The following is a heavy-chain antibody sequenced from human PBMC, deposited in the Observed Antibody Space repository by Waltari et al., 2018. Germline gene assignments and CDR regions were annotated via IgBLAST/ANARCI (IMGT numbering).Heavy chain of an antibody. D-gene: IGHD3-16*01. CDR3: ARDLEITFGGVTGGDY. Sequence: QVQLVESGGGVVHPGRSLRLSCAASGFTFTKYSMHWVRQAPGKGLEWVAFITYDVSGEFYADSVKGRFTISRDNSMNTLYLQMDTLRPEDTALYYCARDLEITFGGVTGGDYWGQGTLVTVSS. CDR1: GFTFTKYS. V-gene: IGHV3-30*01. J-gene: IGHJ4*02. CDR2: ITYDVSGE.